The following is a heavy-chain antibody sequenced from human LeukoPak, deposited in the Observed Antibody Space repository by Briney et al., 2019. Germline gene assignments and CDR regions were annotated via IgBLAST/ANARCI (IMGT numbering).Heavy chain of an antibody. J-gene: IGHJ4*02. D-gene: IGHD6-19*01. Sequence: SETLSLTCAVSGGSISGRYWSWIRHPPGKGLEWIANWRYDGSPNYTPSLESRATISLDTSKNQFSLRLTSVTAADTAVYYCVVTQKWLAFDYWGQGILVTVSS. CDR3: VVTQKWLAFDY. CDR1: GGSISGRY. V-gene: IGHV4-59*08. CDR2: WRYDGSP.